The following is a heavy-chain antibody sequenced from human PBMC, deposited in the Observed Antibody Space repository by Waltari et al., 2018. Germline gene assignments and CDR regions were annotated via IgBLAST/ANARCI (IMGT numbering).Heavy chain of an antibody. J-gene: IGHJ4*02. V-gene: IGHV3-30-3*01. Sequence: VESGGGVFQPGRSLRLSCAASAFTFRSYAMHGVRQTPGRGLEWVAVISYDGATKYHADSVQGRFIISRDNSKNTLYLQMNSLRAEDTAMYYCVRGQWLGRAWEMGGAGYWGQGTLVTVSS. CDR2: ISYDGATK. CDR3: VRGQWLGRAWEMGGAGY. CDR1: AFTFRSYA. D-gene: IGHD6-19*01.